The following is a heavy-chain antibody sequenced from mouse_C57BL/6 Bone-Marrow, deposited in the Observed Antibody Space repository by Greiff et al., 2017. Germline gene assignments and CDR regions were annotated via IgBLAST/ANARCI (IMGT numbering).Heavy chain of an antibody. CDR3: ARWTLYYYVSSWYFDV. CDR1: GYTFTSYW. CDR2: IHPNSGST. D-gene: IGHD1-1*01. J-gene: IGHJ1*03. V-gene: IGHV1-64*01. Sequence: QVQLQQPGAELVKPGASVKLSCKASGYTFTSYWMHWVKQRPGQGLEWIGMIHPNSGSTNYNEKFKSKATLTVDKSSSTAYMQLSSLTSEDSAVYYCARWTLYYYVSSWYFDVWGTGTTVTVSS.